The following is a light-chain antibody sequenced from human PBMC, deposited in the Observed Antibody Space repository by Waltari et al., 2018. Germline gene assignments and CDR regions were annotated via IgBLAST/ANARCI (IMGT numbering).Light chain of an antibody. V-gene: IGLV3-21*04. Sequence: SYVLTQPPSMSVPPGATASISCGGYNIDTKSVHWYQQRPGQAPVLVMYYDSDRPSGIPERFSGSNTGDTATLTISRIEAGDEADYYCQVWDSSSDHPWVFGGGTKLTVL. J-gene: IGLJ3*02. CDR3: QVWDSSSDHPWV. CDR2: YDS. CDR1: NIDTKS.